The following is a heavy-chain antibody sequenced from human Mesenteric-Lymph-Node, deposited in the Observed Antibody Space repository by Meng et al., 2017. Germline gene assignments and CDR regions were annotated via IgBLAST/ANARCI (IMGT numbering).Heavy chain of an antibody. D-gene: IGHD6-13*01. Sequence: QVQRQQSGPGLVKPSQTLSVTCAISGDSVSGNGVAWNWIRQSPSRGLEWLGRTYYRSKWYNEYAVSVKSRIGINADTAKNQFSLQLNSVTPEDTAVYYCARAADSSLDYWGQGTLVTVSS. J-gene: IGHJ4*02. CDR2: TYYRSKWYN. CDR1: GDSVSGNGVA. CDR3: ARAADSSLDY. V-gene: IGHV6-1*01.